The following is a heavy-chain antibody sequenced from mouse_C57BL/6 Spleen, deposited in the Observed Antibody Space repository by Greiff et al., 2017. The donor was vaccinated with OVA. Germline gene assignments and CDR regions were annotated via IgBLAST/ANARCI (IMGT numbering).Heavy chain of an antibody. CDR1: GYTFTSYW. J-gene: IGHJ2*01. Sequence: VKLQQPGAELVKPGASVKLSCKASGYTFTSYWMHWVKQRPGQGLEWIGMIHPNSGSTNYNEKFKSKATLTVDKSSSTAYMQLSSLTSEDSAVYYCAREGDYSNLSYWGQGTTLTVSS. V-gene: IGHV1-64*01. CDR2: IHPNSGST. D-gene: IGHD2-5*01. CDR3: AREGDYSNLSY.